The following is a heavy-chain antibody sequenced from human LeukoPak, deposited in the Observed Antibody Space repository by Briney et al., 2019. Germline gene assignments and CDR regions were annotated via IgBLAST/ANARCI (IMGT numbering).Heavy chain of an antibody. CDR2: INAYNDDT. V-gene: IGHV1-18*04. CDR3: ARDGSGHWFDP. Sequence: VARVRVSCEVSIYTLNTYGISGVPDAPGQGCEWMGWINAYNDDTNHAQKFQGRVTMTTDTSTTTAYMELGSLRSEDTAVYYCARDGSGHWFDPWGQGTLVTVSS. J-gene: IGHJ5*02. CDR1: IYTLNTYG. D-gene: IGHD6-25*01.